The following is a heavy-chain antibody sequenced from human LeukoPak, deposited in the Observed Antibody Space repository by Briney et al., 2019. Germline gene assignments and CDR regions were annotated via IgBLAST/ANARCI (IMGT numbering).Heavy chain of an antibody. CDR3: ARGAMVRGVITYFDY. CDR2: IIPIFGTA. CDR1: GGTFSSYA. Sequence: ASVKVSCKASGGTFSSYAISWVRQAPGQGLEWMGGIIPIFGTANYAQKFQGRVTITADKSTSTAYMELSSLRSEDTAVYYCARGAMVRGVITYFDYWGQGTLVTVSS. V-gene: IGHV1-69*06. D-gene: IGHD3-10*01. J-gene: IGHJ4*02.